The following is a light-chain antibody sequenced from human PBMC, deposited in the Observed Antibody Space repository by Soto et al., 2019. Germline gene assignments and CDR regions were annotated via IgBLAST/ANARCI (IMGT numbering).Light chain of an antibody. J-gene: IGKJ4*02. CDR1: QSVSSRY. CDR3: QQEGSSPPFLT. Sequence: IVLTQSPGTLSLSPGERATLSCRASQSVSSRYLAWSQQKPGQAPRLLIYGASSRDTGIPDRFSGSGSGTDFILTISRMEPEEFALYYCQQEGSSPPFLTCGVGTKVDIK. CDR2: GAS. V-gene: IGKV3-20*01.